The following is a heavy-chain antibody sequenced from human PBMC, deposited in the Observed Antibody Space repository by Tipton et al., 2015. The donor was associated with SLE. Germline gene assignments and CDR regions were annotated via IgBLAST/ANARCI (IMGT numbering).Heavy chain of an antibody. Sequence: TLSLTCTVSGASISSSSYSWNWIRQPAGKGLEWIGRFYSGYSDYNPSLNSRVTMSVDRSRNQLPLKLSSVTAADTAVYYCARELDTFDIWGQGTMVTVSS. CDR2: FYSGYS. V-gene: IGHV4-61*02. CDR3: ARELDTFDI. CDR1: GASISSSSYS. J-gene: IGHJ3*02.